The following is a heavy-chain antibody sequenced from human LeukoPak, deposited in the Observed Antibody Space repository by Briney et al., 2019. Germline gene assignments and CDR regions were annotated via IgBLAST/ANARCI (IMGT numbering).Heavy chain of an antibody. J-gene: IGHJ4*02. D-gene: IGHD5-12*01. CDR1: GGSISSYY. CDR2: IYHSGST. CDR3: ARDGSSGNDGL. V-gene: IGHV4-59*01. Sequence: SSETLSLTCTVSGGSISSYYWSWIRQPPGKGLEWIGYIYHSGSTKYNPSLKSRVTISVDTSKNQFSLKLSSVTAADTAVYYCARDGSSGNDGLWGQGSLVTVSS.